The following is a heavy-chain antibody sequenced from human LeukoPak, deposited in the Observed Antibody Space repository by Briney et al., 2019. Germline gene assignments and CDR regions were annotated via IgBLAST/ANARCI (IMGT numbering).Heavy chain of an antibody. CDR2: INHSGST. J-gene: IGHJ6*02. Sequence: KPSETLSLTCAVYGGSFSGYYWSWIRQPPGKGLEWIGEINHSGSTNYNPSLKSRVTISVDTSKNQFSLKLSSVTAADTAVYYCARGDWIPYYYGMDVWGQGTTVTVSS. CDR1: GGSFSGYY. D-gene: IGHD3-9*01. V-gene: IGHV4-34*01. CDR3: ARGDWIPYYYGMDV.